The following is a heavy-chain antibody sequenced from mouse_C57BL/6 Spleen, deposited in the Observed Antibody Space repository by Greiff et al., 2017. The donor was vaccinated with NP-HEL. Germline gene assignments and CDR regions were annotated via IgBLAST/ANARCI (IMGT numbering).Heavy chain of an antibody. CDR1: GFSFTSYG. CDR2: IWGDGST. J-gene: IGHJ3*01. CDR3: ARSFYYYGSSSFAY. V-gene: IGHV2-3*01. D-gene: IGHD1-1*01. Sequence: VKLMESGPGLVAPSQSLSITCTVSGFSFTSYGVSWVRQPPGKGLEWLGVIWGDGSTNYHSALISRLSISKDNSKSQVFLKLNSLQTDDTATYYCARSFYYYGSSSFAYWGQGTLVTVSA.